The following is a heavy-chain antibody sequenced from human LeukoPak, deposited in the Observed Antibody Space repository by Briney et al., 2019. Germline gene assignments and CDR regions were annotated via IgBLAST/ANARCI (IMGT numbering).Heavy chain of an antibody. J-gene: IGHJ4*02. D-gene: IGHD5-12*01. Sequence: GGSLRLSCAASGFTVSTYYMNWVRQAPGKGLEWVSVVNTADETDYADSVKGPLTTARHNSNNMVFLQLNSVRAEDTAVYYGARRGGYSGYDVGGGIEGYFDYWGQGTVVTVSS. CDR2: VNTADET. CDR3: ARRGGYSGYDVGGGIEGYFDY. V-gene: IGHV3-53*01. CDR1: GFTVSTYY.